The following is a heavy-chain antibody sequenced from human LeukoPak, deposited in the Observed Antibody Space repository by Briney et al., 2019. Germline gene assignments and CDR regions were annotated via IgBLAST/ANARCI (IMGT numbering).Heavy chain of an antibody. CDR3: AKATTHYYDSSGYAFDI. CDR1: GFTFSSYA. CDR2: ISWNSGSI. J-gene: IGHJ3*02. V-gene: IGHV3-9*01. Sequence: GGSLRLSCAASGFTFSSYAMHWVRQAPGKGLEWVSGISWNSGSIGYADSVKGRFTISRDNAKNSLYLQMNSLRAEDTALYYCAKATTHYYDSSGYAFDIWGQGTMVTVPS. D-gene: IGHD3-22*01.